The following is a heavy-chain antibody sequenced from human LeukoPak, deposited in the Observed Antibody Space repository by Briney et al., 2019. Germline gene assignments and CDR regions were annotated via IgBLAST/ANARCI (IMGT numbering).Heavy chain of an antibody. CDR1: GYTFTSYG. J-gene: IGHJ4*02. Sequence: VASVKVSCKASGYTFTSYGISWVRQAPRQGREWMGWINAYNGNTNYAQKLQGRVTMTTDTSTSTAYMELRGLRSDDTAVYYCARAVVAGTLSLGDFDYWGQGTLVTVSS. CDR2: INAYNGNT. V-gene: IGHV1-18*01. D-gene: IGHD6-19*01. CDR3: ARAVVAGTLSLGDFDY.